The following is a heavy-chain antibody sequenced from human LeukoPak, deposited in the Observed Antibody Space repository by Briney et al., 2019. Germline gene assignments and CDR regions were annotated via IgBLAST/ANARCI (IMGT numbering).Heavy chain of an antibody. D-gene: IGHD1-26*01. CDR1: GFTFSSYW. CDR3: ARVPTGSYSVDY. J-gene: IGHJ4*02. CDR2: INPAGSST. Sequence: GGSLRLSCAASGFTFSSYWMHWVRQAPGKGLVWVSRINPAGSSTSSADSMEGRFTNSRDNAKNTLYLQMNSLRAEDTAVYYCARVPTGSYSVDYWGQGTLVTVSS. V-gene: IGHV3-74*01.